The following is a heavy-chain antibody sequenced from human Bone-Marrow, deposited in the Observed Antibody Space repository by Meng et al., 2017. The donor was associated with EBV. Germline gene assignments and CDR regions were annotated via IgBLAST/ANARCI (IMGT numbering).Heavy chain of an antibody. Sequence: NPLIESGPTLVKPHQTLTLTCTFSGFSLSTRGVGVGWIRQPPGKALEWLAVIYWDDDKRYSPSLKSRLTIAKDTSKNQVVLTMTNMDPVDAATYYCAHLIAARPFDYWGRGSLVTVSS. J-gene: IGHJ4*02. CDR2: IYWDDDK. V-gene: IGHV2-5*02. D-gene: IGHD6-6*01. CDR3: AHLIAARPFDY. CDR1: GFSLSTRGVG.